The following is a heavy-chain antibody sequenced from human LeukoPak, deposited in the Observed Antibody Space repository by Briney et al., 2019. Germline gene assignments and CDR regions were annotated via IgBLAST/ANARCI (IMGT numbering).Heavy chain of an antibody. CDR3: ARGRIAKIVVVHSFHYGMDV. D-gene: IGHD3-22*01. Sequence: SETLSLTCDVFGGSFTDYFWTWIRQSPGKGLEWIGEINDYTGNTNYNPSLNSRLSISLEKSKNQLSLELRSVTAADTAVYYCARGRIAKIVVVHSFHYGMDVWGQGTTVTVSS. CDR2: INDYTGNT. J-gene: IGHJ6*02. V-gene: IGHV4-34*01. CDR1: GGSFTDYF.